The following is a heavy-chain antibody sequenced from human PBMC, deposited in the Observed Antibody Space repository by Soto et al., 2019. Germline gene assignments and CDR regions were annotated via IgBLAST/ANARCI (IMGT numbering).Heavy chain of an antibody. V-gene: IGHV1-3*05. Sequence: QVQLVQSGAEEKKPGASVKVSCKASGYTFTSYAMHWVRQAPGQRREWMGWINAGNGNTKYSQKFQGRVTITRDTSASTAYMGLSSLRSEDTAVYYCASAWVVVTAPDSWGQGTLVPVSS. CDR2: INAGNGNT. J-gene: IGHJ4*02. D-gene: IGHD2-21*02. CDR1: GYTFTSYA. CDR3: ASAWVVVTAPDS.